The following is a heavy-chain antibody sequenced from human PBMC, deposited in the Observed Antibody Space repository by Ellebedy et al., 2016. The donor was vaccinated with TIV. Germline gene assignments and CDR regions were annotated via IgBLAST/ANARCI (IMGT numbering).Heavy chain of an antibody. CDR1: GGSISRYF. J-gene: IGHJ3*01. CDR3: ARTTAFDV. CDR2: IYSSGRT. D-gene: IGHD1-14*01. V-gene: IGHV4-59*01. Sequence: SETLSLXXTVSGGSISRYFWSWIRQPPGRGPEWIGYIYSSGRTNYNPSLKGRVTMSVDTSKNQFSLRLSSVTAADTAVYYCARTTAFDVWGQGTMVTVSS.